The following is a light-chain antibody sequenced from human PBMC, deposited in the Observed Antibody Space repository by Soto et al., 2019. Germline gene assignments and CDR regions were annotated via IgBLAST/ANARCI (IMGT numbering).Light chain of an antibody. J-gene: IGKJ4*01. CDR2: GAS. CDR3: QQYGSSPVT. Sequence: EIDLTQSPGTLSLSPGDRATLSCRASQSVSSSYLAWYLQKPGQAPGRLIYGASSRATGIPDRFSGSGSGTDFTLTISRLEPEDFAVYYCQQYGSSPVTFGGGTKVDI. CDR1: QSVSSSY. V-gene: IGKV3-20*01.